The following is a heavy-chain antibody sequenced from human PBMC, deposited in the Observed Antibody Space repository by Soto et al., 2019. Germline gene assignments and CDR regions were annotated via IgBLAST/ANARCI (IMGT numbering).Heavy chain of an antibody. Sequence: EVQLVESGGGLVNSGGSLRLSCAASGFTFSSYTMNWVRQAPGKGLEWVAFITSGSDYIYYADSVKGRFTISRDDANKSLFLQLSSLRAEDTAVYYCTREHVVTIFRRGQRGSFDNWSQGTLVTVSS. V-gene: IGHV3-21*01. CDR2: ITSGSDYI. CDR1: GFTFSSYT. J-gene: IGHJ4*02. CDR3: TREHVVTIFRRGQRGSFDN. D-gene: IGHD3-9*01.